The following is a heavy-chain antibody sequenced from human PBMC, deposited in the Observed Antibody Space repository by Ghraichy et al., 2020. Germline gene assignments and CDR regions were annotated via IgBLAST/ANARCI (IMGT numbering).Heavy chain of an antibody. CDR3: ARDTGVDSYYGMDV. V-gene: IGHV3-11*01. CDR2: ISSSGSTI. D-gene: IGHD4-23*01. CDR1: GFPFSDYS. Sequence: GGSLRLSCAASGFPFSDYSMSWIRQATGKGLEWVSYISSSGSTIYYADSVQGRFTISRDNAKNSLYLQMNSLRAEDTAVYYCARDTGVDSYYGMDVWGQGTTVTVSS. J-gene: IGHJ6*02.